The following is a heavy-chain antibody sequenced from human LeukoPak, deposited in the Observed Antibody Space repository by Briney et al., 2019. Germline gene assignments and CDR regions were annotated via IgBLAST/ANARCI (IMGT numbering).Heavy chain of an antibody. Sequence: GASVKVSCKASGYTFTGYYMHWVRQAPGQGLEWMGWINPNSGGTNYAQKFQGRVTMTRDTSISTAYMELSRLRSDDTAVYYCARVDRLGYSSSWYLPDYWGQGTLVTVSS. CDR1: GYTFTGYY. CDR3: ARVDRLGYSSSWYLPDY. J-gene: IGHJ4*02. D-gene: IGHD6-13*01. CDR2: INPNSGGT. V-gene: IGHV1-2*02.